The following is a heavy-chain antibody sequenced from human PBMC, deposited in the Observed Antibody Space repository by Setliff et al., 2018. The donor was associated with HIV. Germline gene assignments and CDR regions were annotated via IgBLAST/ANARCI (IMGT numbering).Heavy chain of an antibody. CDR3: ARDRRTYYNFWSGYRPFDY. J-gene: IGHJ4*02. CDR2: INTNTGNP. Sequence: ASVKVSCKASGYTFTSYAMNWVRQAPGQGLEWMGWINTNTGNPTYAQGFTGRFVFSLDTSVSTAYLQISSLKAEDTAVYYCARDRRTYYNFWSGYRPFDYGGQGTLVTVSS. CDR1: GYTFTSYA. V-gene: IGHV7-4-1*02. D-gene: IGHD3-3*01.